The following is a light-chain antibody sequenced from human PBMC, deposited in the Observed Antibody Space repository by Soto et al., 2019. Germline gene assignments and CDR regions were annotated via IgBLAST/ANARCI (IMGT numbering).Light chain of an antibody. CDR3: SSYTSNYTLEV. V-gene: IGLV2-14*01. Sequence: QSVLTQPASVSGSPGQSITISCTGTSSDVGGYDFVSWYQHHPGQPPKLLIYEVSDRPSGVSNRFSGSKSGNTASLTISGLQAEDEADYYCSSYTSNYTLEVFGGGTKLDRP. CDR2: EVS. CDR1: SSDVGGYDF. J-gene: IGLJ2*01.